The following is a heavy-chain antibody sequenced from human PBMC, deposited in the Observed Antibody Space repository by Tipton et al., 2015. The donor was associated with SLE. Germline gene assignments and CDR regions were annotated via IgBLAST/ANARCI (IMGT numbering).Heavy chain of an antibody. J-gene: IGHJ4*02. D-gene: IGHD6-19*01. Sequence: QLVQSGAEVKKPGASVKVPCKASGYTFTSYGISWVRQAPGQGLEWMGWINPNSGGTNYAQKFQGRVTMTRDTSISTAYMELRSLRSDDTAVYYCARDDYNSSGFDYWGQGTLVTVSS. CDR1: GYTFTSYG. CDR3: ARDDYNSSGFDY. CDR2: INPNSGGT. V-gene: IGHV1-2*02.